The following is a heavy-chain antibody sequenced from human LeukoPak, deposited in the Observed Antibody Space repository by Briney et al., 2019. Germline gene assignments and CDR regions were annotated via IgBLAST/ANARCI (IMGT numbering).Heavy chain of an antibody. CDR1: GGSLTRGGDY. Sequence: PPETLSLTCILSGGSLTRGGDYWSWIRHHPGKGREWIVYIYYSGSTYCTPSLKSRVTISVDTSKNQFYLKLSPVTAADTAVYYCARALKAYCYYMDVWGKGTTVTVSS. CDR2: IYYSGST. J-gene: IGHJ6*03. V-gene: IGHV4-31*03. CDR3: ARALKAYCYYMDV.